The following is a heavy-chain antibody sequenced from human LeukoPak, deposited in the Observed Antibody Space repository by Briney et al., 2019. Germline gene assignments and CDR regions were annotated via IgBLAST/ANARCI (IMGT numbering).Heavy chain of an antibody. V-gene: IGHV3-30-3*01. J-gene: IGHJ4*02. CDR2: ISYDGSNK. CDR1: GFTFSSYA. Sequence: GGSLRLSCAASGFTFSSYAMHWVRQAPGKGLEWVAVISYDGSNKYYADSVKGRFTISRDNSKNTLYLQMNSLRAEDTAVYYCASPPYSSGWYRVGYFDYWGQGTLVTVSS. CDR3: ASPPYSSGWYRVGYFDY. D-gene: IGHD6-19*01.